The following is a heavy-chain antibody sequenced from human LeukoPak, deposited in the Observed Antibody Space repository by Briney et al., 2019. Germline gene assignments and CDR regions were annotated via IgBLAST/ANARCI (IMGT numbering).Heavy chain of an antibody. V-gene: IGHV4-4*09. CDR1: GGSISTYY. J-gene: IGHJ4*02. CDR3: ARRRTTGTTGYFDY. CDR2: IYTTEST. Sequence: SETLSLTCTVSGGSISTYYWSWIRQPPGKGLEWIGYIYTTESTNYNPSLESRVTISVDTSKNQFSLMLSSVTAADTAFYYCARRRTTGTTGYFDYWARESWSPSPQ. D-gene: IGHD1-1*01.